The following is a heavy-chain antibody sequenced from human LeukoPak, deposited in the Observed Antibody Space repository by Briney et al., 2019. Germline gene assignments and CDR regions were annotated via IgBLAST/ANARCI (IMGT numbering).Heavy chain of an antibody. J-gene: IGHJ3*02. Sequence: PGRSLRLSCAASGFTFSSYGMHWVRQAPGKGLEWVAVIWYDGSNKYYADSVKGRFTISRDNSKNTLYLQMNSLRAEDTAVYYCAKDLRAGYDFWSGYYAFDIWGQGTMVTVSS. CDR2: IWYDGSNK. CDR3: AKDLRAGYDFWSGYYAFDI. D-gene: IGHD3-3*01. CDR1: GFTFSSYG. V-gene: IGHV3-33*06.